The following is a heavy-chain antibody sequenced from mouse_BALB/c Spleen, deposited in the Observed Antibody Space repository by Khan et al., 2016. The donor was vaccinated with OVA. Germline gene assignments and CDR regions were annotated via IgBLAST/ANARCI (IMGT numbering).Heavy chain of an antibody. CDR1: GYIFTSYW. D-gene: IGHD2-3*01. CDR3: ARDGPDGAWFVY. J-gene: IGHJ3*01. Sequence: VQLVESGAELVRPGASVKLSCKTSGYIFTSYWIHWVKQRSGQGLEWIARIYPGTNSSYYNEIFKGKATLTVDKSSSTAYMQLSSLKSEDSAVYFCARDGPDGAWFVYWGQGTLVTVSA. V-gene: IGHV1S132*01. CDR2: IYPGTNSS.